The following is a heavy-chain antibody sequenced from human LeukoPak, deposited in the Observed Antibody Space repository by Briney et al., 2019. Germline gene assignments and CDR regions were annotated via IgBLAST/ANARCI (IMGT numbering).Heavy chain of an antibody. CDR2: FDPEDGET. V-gene: IGHV1-24*01. CDR1: GYTLTEVS. J-gene: IGHJ4*02. D-gene: IGHD1-26*01. Sequence: ASVKVSCKVSGYTLTEVSMHWVRQAPGKGLEWMGGFDPEDGETIYAQKFQGRVNMTEDTSTATAFMEMSSLGSDDTAVYYCATTPGWELLDYWGQGTLVTVSS. CDR3: ATTPGWELLDY.